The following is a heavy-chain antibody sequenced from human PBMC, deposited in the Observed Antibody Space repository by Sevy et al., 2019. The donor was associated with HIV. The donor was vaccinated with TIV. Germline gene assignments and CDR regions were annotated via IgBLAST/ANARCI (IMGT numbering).Heavy chain of an antibody. Sequence: GGSLRLSCVASGFNLENFWMNWVRQAPGKGLEWVANIRQDGSEIYYVASVKGRFTISRDNARNLVYLQMNSLRVEDTALYYGVRGIQSDGSFWGQGALVTVSS. CDR2: IRQDGSEI. V-gene: IGHV3-7*01. CDR3: VRGIQSDGSF. D-gene: IGHD6-19*01. J-gene: IGHJ4*02. CDR1: GFNLENFW.